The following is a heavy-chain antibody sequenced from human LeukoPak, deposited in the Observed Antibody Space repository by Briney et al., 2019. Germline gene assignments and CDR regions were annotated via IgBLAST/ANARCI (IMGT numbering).Heavy chain of an antibody. CDR2: MNPNSGNT. J-gene: IGHJ5*02. CDR3: ARWYSSSWYLGEWFDP. V-gene: IGHV1-8*01. D-gene: IGHD6-13*01. Sequence: PGASVKVSCKASGYTFSSYDINWVRQATGQGLEWMGWMNPNSGNTGYAQKLQGRVTMTTDTSTSTAYMELRSLRSDDTAVYYCARWYSSSWYLGEWFDPWGQGTLVTVSS. CDR1: GYTFSSYD.